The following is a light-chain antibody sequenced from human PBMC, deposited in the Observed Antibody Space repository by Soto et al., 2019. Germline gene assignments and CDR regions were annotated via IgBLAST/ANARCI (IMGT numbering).Light chain of an antibody. J-gene: IGKJ4*01. CDR3: QQYGSSILT. V-gene: IGKV3-20*01. CDR1: QSVSSSY. CDR2: GAS. Sequence: EIVLTQSPGTLSLSPGERATLSCRASQSVSSSYLAWYQQKPGQAPSLLIYGASSMATDIPDRFSGSGSGTDFTLTISRLEPEDVAVYYCQQYGSSILTFGGGTKVEIK.